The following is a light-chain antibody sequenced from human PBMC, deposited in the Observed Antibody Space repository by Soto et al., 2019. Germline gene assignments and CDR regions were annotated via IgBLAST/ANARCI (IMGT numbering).Light chain of an antibody. CDR2: LNSDGSH. J-gene: IGLJ3*02. CDR3: QTWGTGPWV. Sequence: QSVLTQSPSASASLGASVKLTCTLSSGHSSYAIAWHQQQPEKGPRYLMKLNSDGSHNKGDGIPDRFSGSSSGAERYLTISSLPSADEADYYCQTWGTGPWVFGGGTKLTVL. V-gene: IGLV4-69*01. CDR1: SGHSSYA.